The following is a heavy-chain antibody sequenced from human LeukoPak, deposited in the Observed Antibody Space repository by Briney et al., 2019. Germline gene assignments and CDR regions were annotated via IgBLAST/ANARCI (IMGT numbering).Heavy chain of an antibody. J-gene: IGHJ4*02. CDR3: ARLGEGGYYDSSGYYFDY. CDR1: GGSISSSSYY. V-gene: IGHV4-39*01. Sequence: SETLSLTCTVSGGSISSSSYYWGWIRQPPGKGLEWIGSIYYSGSTYYNPPLKSRVTISVDTSKNQFSLKLSSVTAADTAVYYCARLGEGGYYDSSGYYFDYWGQGTLVTVSS. D-gene: IGHD3-22*01. CDR2: IYYSGST.